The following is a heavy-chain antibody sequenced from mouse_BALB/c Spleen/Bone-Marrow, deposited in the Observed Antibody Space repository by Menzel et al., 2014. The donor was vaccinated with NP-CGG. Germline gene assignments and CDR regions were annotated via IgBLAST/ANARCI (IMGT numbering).Heavy chain of an antibody. J-gene: IGHJ3*01. CDR2: ISTYSGNT. V-gene: IGHV1-67*01. Sequence: VQLQQSGPELVRPGVSVKISCKGSGYTFTDYAMHWVKQSHAKSLEWIGVISTYSGNTNYNQKFKGKATMTVDKSSSTAYRERARLTSEDSAIYYCASPIYYGNYEGFAYWGQGTLVTVSA. CDR3: ASPIYYGNYEGFAY. D-gene: IGHD2-1*01. CDR1: GYTFTDYA.